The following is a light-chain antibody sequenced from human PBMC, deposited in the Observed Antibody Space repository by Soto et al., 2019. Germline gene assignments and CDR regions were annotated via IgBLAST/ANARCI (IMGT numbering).Light chain of an antibody. J-gene: IGKJ1*01. V-gene: IGKV3-20*01. CDR1: QSVSGNS. Sequence: EIVLTQSPGTLSLSPGERATLSCRASQSVSGNSLAWYQRKPGRAPRLLIYGASSRATDIPGRFSGRGSGTDFTLTITSLEPEACVMYYCQDDCSSPPTFGKGTKVEIK. CDR3: QDDCSSPPT. CDR2: GAS.